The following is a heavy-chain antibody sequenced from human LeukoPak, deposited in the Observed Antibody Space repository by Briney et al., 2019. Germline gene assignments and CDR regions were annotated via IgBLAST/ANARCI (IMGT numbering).Heavy chain of an antibody. V-gene: IGHV3-23*01. CDR2: ISGSGGST. D-gene: IGHD1-26*01. J-gene: IGHJ4*02. CDR1: GFSFSSYA. CDR3: SRDPTYYLRYGYFDY. Sequence: TGGSLRLSCAASGFSFSSYAMSWVRQAPGKGLEWVSGISGSGGSTYYADSVKGRFTISRDNSKNTLYLQMDSLRAEDTAVYYCSRDPTYYLRYGYFDYWGQGALVTVSS.